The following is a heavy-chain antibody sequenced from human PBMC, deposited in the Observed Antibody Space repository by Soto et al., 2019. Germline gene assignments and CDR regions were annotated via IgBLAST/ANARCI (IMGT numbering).Heavy chain of an antibody. V-gene: IGHV4-4*02. J-gene: IGHJ4*02. Sequence: QVQLQESGPGLMKPSGTLSLTCAVSGGSITSGNWWNWVRQPPGKGLEWIGEIYHSGSTNYNPSLRSRVTISVAKSKSHFSLRLTSVTAAATAVYYCARYGDYPYFDSWGQGTLITVSS. CDR1: GGSITSGNW. CDR2: IYHSGST. D-gene: IGHD4-17*01. CDR3: ARYGDYPYFDS.